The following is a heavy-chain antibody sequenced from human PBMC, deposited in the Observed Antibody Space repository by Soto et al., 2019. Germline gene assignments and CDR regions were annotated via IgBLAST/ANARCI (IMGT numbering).Heavy chain of an antibody. CDR2: IYYSGST. D-gene: IGHD6-19*01. Sequence: QLQLQESGPGLVKPSETLSLTCTVSGGSISSSSYYWGWIRQPPGKGLEWIGSIYYSGSTYYNPSLKSRVTISVDTSKNQSSLKLSSVTAADTAVYYCARIRSGWSNYFDYWGQGTLVTVSS. V-gene: IGHV4-39*01. CDR1: GGSISSSSYY. J-gene: IGHJ4*02. CDR3: ARIRSGWSNYFDY.